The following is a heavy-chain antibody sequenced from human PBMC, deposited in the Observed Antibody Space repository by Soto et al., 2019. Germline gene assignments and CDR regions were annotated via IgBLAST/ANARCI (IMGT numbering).Heavy chain of an antibody. CDR3: VVQQKLPCFNY. V-gene: IGHV5-51*01. CDR1: GYSFTGYW. Sequence: GESLKISCTGSGYSFTGYWIGWVRQMPGKGLEWMGITYPGDSDTRYSPSFQGRVTISADKSINTAYLQWSSLKASATAMDYRVVQQKLPCFNYWGQGTRVTVAS. D-gene: IGHD6-13*01. J-gene: IGHJ4*02. CDR2: TYPGDSDT.